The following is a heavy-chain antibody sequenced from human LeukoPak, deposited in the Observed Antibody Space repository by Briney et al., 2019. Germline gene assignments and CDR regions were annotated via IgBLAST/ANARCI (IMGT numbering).Heavy chain of an antibody. D-gene: IGHD6-19*01. CDR2: IKTDGTIT. Sequence: GGSLRLSCAASGFTFSVYWMHWVRQAPGKGLVWVSRIKTDGTITGYADSVRGRFTVSRDNAKNTLYLQMTGLRGDDTAVYYCAREGHWLAIEYWGQGTLVTVSS. CDR1: GFTFSVYW. CDR3: AREGHWLAIEY. J-gene: IGHJ1*01. V-gene: IGHV3-74*01.